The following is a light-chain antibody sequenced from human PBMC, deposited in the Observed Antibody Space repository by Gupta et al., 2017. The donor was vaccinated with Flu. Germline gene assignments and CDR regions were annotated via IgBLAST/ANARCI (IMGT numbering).Light chain of an antibody. Sequence: EIVLTQSPATLSLSPGERATISCRASQSVSSYLAWYQQKPGQAPRLLIYAASNSATGIPASFSGSGSVKDFTLTSRRLVTEDFAVYYWQQCSNSSTFGGGTKVEIK. CDR1: QSVSSY. J-gene: IGKJ4*01. V-gene: IGKV3-11*01. CDR2: AAS. CDR3: QQCSNSST.